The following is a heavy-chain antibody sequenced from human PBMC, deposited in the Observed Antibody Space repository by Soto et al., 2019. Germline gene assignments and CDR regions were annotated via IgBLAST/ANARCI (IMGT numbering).Heavy chain of an antibody. J-gene: IGHJ3*02. Sequence: GGSLRLSCAASGFTVSSNYMSWVRQAPGKGLEWVSVIYSGGSTYYADSVKGRFTISRDNSKNTLYLQMNSLRGEDTAVYYCARDSGVGAIYGAALDIWGQGTMVTVSS. V-gene: IGHV3-66*01. CDR2: IYSGGST. D-gene: IGHD1-26*01. CDR3: ARDSGVGAIYGAALDI. CDR1: GFTVSSNY.